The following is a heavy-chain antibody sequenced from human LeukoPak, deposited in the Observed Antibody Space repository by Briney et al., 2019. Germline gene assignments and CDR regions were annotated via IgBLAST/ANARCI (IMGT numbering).Heavy chain of an antibody. J-gene: IGHJ4*02. CDR3: ARGFQYGSGSYPYSL. CDR2: ISSSSSYI. CDR1: GFTFSSYS. Sequence: GESLTLSCAASGFTFSSYSMNWVRQPPGKGLELVSSISSSSSYIYYADSVKGRFTISRDNAKNSLYLQMNSLRAEDTAVYYCARGFQYGSGSYPYSLWGQGTLVTVSS. D-gene: IGHD3-10*01. V-gene: IGHV3-21*01.